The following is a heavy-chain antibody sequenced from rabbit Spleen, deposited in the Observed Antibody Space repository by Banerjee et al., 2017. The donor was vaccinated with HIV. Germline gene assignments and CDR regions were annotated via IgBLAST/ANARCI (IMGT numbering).Heavy chain of an antibody. CDR3: ARFYDGYGDFGYAAM. Sequence: SLADAGGGPVNPGPSLTLTCKASELSFSSGYHFFLVRQAPWKGLEWIVCIYTGSSGNTYYASWAKGRFTISKTSSTTVILQTNSMTAADTATYFCARFYDGYGDFGYAAMWGQGTLVTVS. CDR1: ELSFSSGYH. CDR2: IYTGSSGNT. D-gene: IGHD2-1*01. J-gene: IGHJ4*01. V-gene: IGHV1S40*01.